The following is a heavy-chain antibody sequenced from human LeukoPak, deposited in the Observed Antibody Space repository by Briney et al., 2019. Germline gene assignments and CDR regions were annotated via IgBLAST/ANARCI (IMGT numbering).Heavy chain of an antibody. J-gene: IGHJ4*02. CDR2: IYYIGST. Sequence: PSETLSLTCAVSGGSISSGGYWSWLRQPPGKGLEWIGQIYYIGSTNYNPSLESRVIMSLDKSMNQLSLRFNSVTAADTAVYYCARHGSYSLAFWGQGALVTVSS. CDR3: ARHGSYSLAF. V-gene: IGHV4-4*02. CDR1: GGSISSGGY. D-gene: IGHD1-26*01.